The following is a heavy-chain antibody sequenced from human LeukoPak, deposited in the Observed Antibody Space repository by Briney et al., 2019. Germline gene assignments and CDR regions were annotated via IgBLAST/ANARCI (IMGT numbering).Heavy chain of an antibody. CDR1: GGSISSGSYF. Sequence: PSETLSLTCTVSGGSISSGSYFWTWIRQPAGKGLEWIGRFFNTGNTDYNPSLKSRVTISVDTSKNQFSLKLSSVTAADTAVYCCARVVMVRGVIKIAQHFDYWGQGTLVTVSS. CDR3: ARVVMVRGVIKIAQHFDY. J-gene: IGHJ4*02. D-gene: IGHD3-10*01. CDR2: FFNTGNT. V-gene: IGHV4-61*02.